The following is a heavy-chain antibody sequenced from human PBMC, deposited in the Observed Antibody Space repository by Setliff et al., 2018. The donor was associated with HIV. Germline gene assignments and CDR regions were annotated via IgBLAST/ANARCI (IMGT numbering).Heavy chain of an antibody. CDR3: ARDPAFGASDI. CDR2: ISSSSSTI. CDR1: GFTFSSYS. V-gene: IGHV3-48*01. D-gene: IGHD3-10*01. J-gene: IGHJ3*02. Sequence: GGSLRLSCAASGFTFSSYSMHWVRQAPGKGLEWVSYISSSSSTIYYADSVKGRFTISRDNAKNSLYLQMSSLRTEDTAVYFCARDPAFGASDIWGQGTMVTVSS.